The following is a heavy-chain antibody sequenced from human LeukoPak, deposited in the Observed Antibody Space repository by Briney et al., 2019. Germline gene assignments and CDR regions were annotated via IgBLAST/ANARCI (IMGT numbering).Heavy chain of an antibody. Sequence: SETLSPTCTVSGGSMNSGGYYWTWIRQYPGKGLEWIGYIDYIGNTYYKASLKSRIAISVDTSKNQFSLKLSAVTAADAAVYFCARTSYCTGGSCFFDYWGQGTLVTVSS. CDR2: IDYIGNT. V-gene: IGHV4-31*03. J-gene: IGHJ4*02. CDR1: GGSMNSGGYY. D-gene: IGHD2-15*01. CDR3: ARTSYCTGGSCFFDY.